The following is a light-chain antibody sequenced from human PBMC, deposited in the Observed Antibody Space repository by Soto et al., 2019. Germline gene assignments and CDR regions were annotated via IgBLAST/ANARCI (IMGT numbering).Light chain of an antibody. CDR3: QQRSNWPPLYT. CDR1: QSVSSY. Sequence: EIVLTQSPATLSLSPGERATLSCRASQSVSSYLAWYQQKLGQAPRLLIYEASDRATGIPASFSGSWSGTDFALTISSLEPEDFAVYYCQQRSNWPPLYTFGQGPKLEIK. J-gene: IGKJ2*01. CDR2: EAS. V-gene: IGKV3-11*01.